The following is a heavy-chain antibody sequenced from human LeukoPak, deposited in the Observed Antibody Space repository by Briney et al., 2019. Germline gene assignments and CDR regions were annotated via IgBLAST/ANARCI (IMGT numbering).Heavy chain of an antibody. J-gene: IGHJ4*02. V-gene: IGHV4-39*01. CDR2: IFHSGST. CDR3: AGRGIVTGYFDF. D-gene: IGHD3-9*01. Sequence: SETLSLTCTVSGDSITNSNFYWGWIRQSPGMGLEWIGSIFHSGSTNYNPSLKSRVTISVDTSKNQFYLRVRSVTAAETALYYCAGRGIVTGYFDFWGRGTLVTVSS. CDR1: GDSITNSNFY.